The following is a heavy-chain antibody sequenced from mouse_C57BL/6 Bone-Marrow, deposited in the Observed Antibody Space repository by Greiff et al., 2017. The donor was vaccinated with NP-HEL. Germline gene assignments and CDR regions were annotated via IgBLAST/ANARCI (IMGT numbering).Heavy chain of an antibody. V-gene: IGHV1-19*01. Sequence: EVKLMESGPVLVKPGASVKMSCKASGYTFTDYYMNWVKQSHGKSLEWIGVINPYNGGTSYNQKFKGKATLTVDKSSSTAYMELNSLTSEDSAVYYCARWVELGWFAYWGQGTLVTVSA. J-gene: IGHJ3*01. CDR3: ARWVELGWFAY. D-gene: IGHD4-1*01. CDR1: GYTFTDYY. CDR2: INPYNGGT.